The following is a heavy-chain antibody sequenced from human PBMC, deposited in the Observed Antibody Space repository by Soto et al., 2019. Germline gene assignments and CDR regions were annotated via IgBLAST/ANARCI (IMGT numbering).Heavy chain of an antibody. V-gene: IGHV3-11*01. CDR3: ARLKGDRGNYCTNGLCYPPYYYYMDV. D-gene: IGHD2-8*01. CDR2: ISSSGSTI. CDR1: GFTFSDDY. J-gene: IGHJ6*03. Sequence: QVQLVESGGGLVKPGGSLRLSCAASGFTFSDDYMSWIRQAPGKGLEWVSYISSSGSTIYYADSVKGRFTISRDNAKNSLYLQMNSLRAEDTAVYYCARLKGDRGNYCTNGLCYPPYYYYMDVWGKGTTVTVSS.